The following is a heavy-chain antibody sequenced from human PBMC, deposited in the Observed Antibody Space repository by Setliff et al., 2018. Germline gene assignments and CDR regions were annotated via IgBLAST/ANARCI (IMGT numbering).Heavy chain of an antibody. V-gene: IGHV1-2*02. CDR1: GYTFTGYF. CDR3: ARSRLYGGWFDP. CDR2: INPNSGGT. D-gene: IGHD4-17*01. Sequence: ASVKVSCKASGYTFTGYFIHWVRPAPGQGLEWMGWINPNSGGTNYAQKFQGRVTMTRDTSISTAYMELSRLRSDDTAVYSCARSRLYGGWFDPWGQGTLVTVSS. J-gene: IGHJ5*02.